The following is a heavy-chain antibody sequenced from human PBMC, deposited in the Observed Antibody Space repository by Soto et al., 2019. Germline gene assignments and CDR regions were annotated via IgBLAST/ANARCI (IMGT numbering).Heavy chain of an antibody. CDR3: ATGYYDFWSGYFSDYYYGMDV. Sequence: ASVKVSGKASGYTFTSYDINWVRQATGQGLEWMGWMNPNSGNTGYAQKFQGRVTMTRNTSISTAYMELSSLRSEDTAVYYCATGYYDFWSGYFSDYYYGMDVWGQGTTVTVSS. V-gene: IGHV1-8*01. D-gene: IGHD3-3*01. CDR1: GYTFTSYD. CDR2: MNPNSGNT. J-gene: IGHJ6*02.